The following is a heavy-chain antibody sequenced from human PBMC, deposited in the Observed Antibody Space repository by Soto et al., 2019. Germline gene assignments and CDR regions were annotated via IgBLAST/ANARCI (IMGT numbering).Heavy chain of an antibody. CDR2: NRGSGGST. V-gene: IGHV3-23*01. CDR3: AKRAPRQYYYGSGSPRYFDY. CDR1: GFTFSSYA. D-gene: IGHD3-10*01. Sequence: WGSLRLSCAASGFTFSSYAMSWDRQAPGKGLEWVSANRGSGGSTYYADSVKGRFTNSTDNTKNTLYMQRTKLRSADTAVYYCAKRAPRQYYYGSGSPRYFDYWGQGTLVTVSS. J-gene: IGHJ4*02.